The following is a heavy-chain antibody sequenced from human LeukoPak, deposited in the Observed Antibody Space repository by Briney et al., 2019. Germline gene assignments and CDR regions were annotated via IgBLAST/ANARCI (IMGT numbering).Heavy chain of an antibody. D-gene: IGHD4-11*01. J-gene: IGHJ4*02. CDR1: GYTFTSYG. CDR2: ISAYNGNT. CDR3: ARDWGATVTNPSGY. Sequence: VASVKVSCKASGYTFTSYGISWVRQAPGQGLEWMGWISAYNGNTNYAQKLQGRVTMTTDTSTSTAYMELRSLRSDDTAVYYCARDWGATVTNPSGYWGQGTLVTVSS. V-gene: IGHV1-18*01.